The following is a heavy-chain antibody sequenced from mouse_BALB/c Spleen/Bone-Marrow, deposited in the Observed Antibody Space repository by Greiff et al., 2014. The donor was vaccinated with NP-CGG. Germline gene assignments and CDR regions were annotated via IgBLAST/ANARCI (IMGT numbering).Heavy chain of an antibody. CDR3: ARGFITTVVPFAY. V-gene: IGHV3-6*02. D-gene: IGHD1-1*01. CDR2: ISYDGSN. J-gene: IGHJ3*01. Sequence: DVQLVESGPGLVKPSQSLSLTCSVTGYSITSGYYWNWIRQFPGNELEWMGYISYDGSNDSNPSLKNRISITRDTSKNQFFLKLNSVTTEDTATYYCARGFITTVVPFAYWGQGTLVTVSA. CDR1: GYSITSGYY.